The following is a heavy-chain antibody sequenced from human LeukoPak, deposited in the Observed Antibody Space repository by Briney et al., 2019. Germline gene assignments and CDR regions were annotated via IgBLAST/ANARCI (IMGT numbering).Heavy chain of an antibody. Sequence: SETLSLTCSVSGYSFTSGYYWSWIRQPPGKGLEWIGEINHSGSTNHNPSLKSRVTISVDTSKNQFSLKLSSATAADTAVYYCARLRGYYGSGSYLHMDVWGKGTTVTVSS. CDR1: GYSFTSGYY. CDR2: INHSGST. V-gene: IGHV4-34*01. D-gene: IGHD3-10*01. J-gene: IGHJ6*03. CDR3: ARLRGYYGSGSYLHMDV.